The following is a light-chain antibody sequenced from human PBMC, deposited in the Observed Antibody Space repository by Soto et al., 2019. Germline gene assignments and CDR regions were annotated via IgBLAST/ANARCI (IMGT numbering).Light chain of an antibody. J-gene: IGKJ3*01. V-gene: IGKV3-15*01. Sequence: EIVMTQSPATLSVSPGERATLSCRASQSVSSNLAWYQQKPGQAPRLLIYGASTRATGIPASFSGSGSGKELTITISSLQSEDFEVYYCQQYNNWPLTFGPGTKVDIK. CDR3: QQYNNWPLT. CDR2: GAS. CDR1: QSVSSN.